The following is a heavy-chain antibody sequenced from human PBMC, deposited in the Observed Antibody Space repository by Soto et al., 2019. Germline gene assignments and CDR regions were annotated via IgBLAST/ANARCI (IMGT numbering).Heavy chain of an antibody. CDR1: GFTFSSYG. CDR2: IWYDGSNK. V-gene: IGHV3-33*01. D-gene: IGHD2-2*01. Sequence: QVQLVESGGGVVQPGRSLRLSCAASGFTFSSYGMHWVRQAPGKGLEWVAVIWYDGSNKYYADSVKGRFTISRDNSKNXLXPRMNSLRAEDTAVYYCARAYCISTSCYAGDGAFDIWGQGTMVTVSS. CDR3: ARAYCISTSCYAGDGAFDI. J-gene: IGHJ3*02.